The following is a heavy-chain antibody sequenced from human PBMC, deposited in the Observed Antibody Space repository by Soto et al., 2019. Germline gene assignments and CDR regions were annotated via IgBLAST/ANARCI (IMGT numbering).Heavy chain of an antibody. J-gene: IGHJ4*02. V-gene: IGHV3-30-3*01. CDR2: ISYDGSKI. Sequence: QVHLVESGGGVVQPGRSLRLSCAASGFAYNTQAMHWVRQAPGKGLEWVAVISYDGSKIYYADSVKGRFTISRDNSKNTLYLQMNSLRAEDTAVYYCARDLRKFYYFDLGGQGTLVTVSS. CDR1: GFAYNTQA. D-gene: IGHD4-17*01. CDR3: ARDLRKFYYFDL.